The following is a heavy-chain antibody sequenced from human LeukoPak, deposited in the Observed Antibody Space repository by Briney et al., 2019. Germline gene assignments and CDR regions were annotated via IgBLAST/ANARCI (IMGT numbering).Heavy chain of an antibody. CDR3: AGTGAYYYDSSGYYYRGTWFDP. V-gene: IGHV4-59*01. CDR1: GGSISSYY. Sequence: SETLSLTCTVSGGSISSYYWSWIRQPPGKGLEWIGYIYYSGSTNYNPSLKSRVTISVDTSKNQSSLKLSSVTAADTAVYYCAGTGAYYYDSSGYYYRGTWFDPWGQGTLVTVSS. CDR2: IYYSGST. J-gene: IGHJ5*02. D-gene: IGHD3-22*01.